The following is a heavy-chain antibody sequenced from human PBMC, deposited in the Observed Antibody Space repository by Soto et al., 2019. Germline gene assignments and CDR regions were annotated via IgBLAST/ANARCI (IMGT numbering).Heavy chain of an antibody. CDR3: ARAMAYDFWSGYYYYYYGMDV. D-gene: IGHD3-3*01. CDR2: INHSGST. CDR1: GGSFSGYY. J-gene: IGHJ6*02. V-gene: IGHV4-34*01. Sequence: PSGTMSLTCAVYGGSFSGYYWSWIRQPPGTGLEWIGEINHSGSTNYNPSLKSRVTISVDTSKNQFSLKLSSVTAADKAVYYCARAMAYDFWSGYYYYYYGMDVWGQVTTCTV.